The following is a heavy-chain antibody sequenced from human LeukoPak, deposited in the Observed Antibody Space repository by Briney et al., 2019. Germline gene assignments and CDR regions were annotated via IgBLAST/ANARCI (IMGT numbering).Heavy chain of an antibody. CDR2: IYPGDSDT. V-gene: IGHV5-51*01. D-gene: IGHD5-12*01. J-gene: IGHJ4*02. CDR3: ARRGYSGYVDSFFDY. CDR1: GYSFTSYW. Sequence: GESLKISCKGAGYSFTSYWIGWVRQMPGKGLEWMGIIYPGDSDTRYSPSFQGHVTISADKSISTAYLQWSSLKASDTAMYYCARRGYSGYVDSFFDYWGQGTLVTVSS.